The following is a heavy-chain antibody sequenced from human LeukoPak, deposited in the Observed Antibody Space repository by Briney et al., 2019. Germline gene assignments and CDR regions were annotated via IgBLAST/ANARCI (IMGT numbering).Heavy chain of an antibody. J-gene: IGHJ6*03. CDR3: ASVLLYYYYMDV. Sequence: GGSLRLSCAVSGFTFSSYSMNWVRQAPGKGLEWVSYISSSSSTIYYADSVKGRFTISRDNAKNSLYLQMNSLRAEDTAVYYCASVLLYYYYMDVWGKGTTVTVSS. CDR1: GFTFSSYS. V-gene: IGHV3-48*01. D-gene: IGHD3-10*01. CDR2: ISSSSSTI.